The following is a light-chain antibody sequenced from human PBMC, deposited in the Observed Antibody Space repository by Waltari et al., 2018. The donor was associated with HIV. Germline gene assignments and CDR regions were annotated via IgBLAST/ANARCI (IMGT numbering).Light chain of an antibody. J-gene: IGKJ2*01. CDR2: GAS. V-gene: IGKV1-6*02. Sequence: AIQMTQSPSSLSASLGDRVTITCRESQGIRTDLAWYQQQPGKAPKLLISGASSLQTGVPSSFSGSGSDTDFTLTSGNLQPEDFATYYCLQDYNYPRTFGQGTRLEIK. CDR3: LQDYNYPRT. CDR1: QGIRTD.